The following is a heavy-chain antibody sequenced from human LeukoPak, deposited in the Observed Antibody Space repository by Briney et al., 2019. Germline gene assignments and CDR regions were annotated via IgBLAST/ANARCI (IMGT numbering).Heavy chain of an antibody. CDR1: GGSISSYY. D-gene: IGHD2-15*01. CDR3: ARVTGYVIEDDFDY. CDR2: IYTSGST. Sequence: SETLSLTCTVSGGSISSYYWSWIRQPAGKGLEWIGRIYTSGSTNYNPSLKSRVTMSVDTSKNQFSLKLSSVTAAETAVYYCARVTGYVIEDDFDYWGQGTLVTVSS. V-gene: IGHV4-4*07. J-gene: IGHJ4*02.